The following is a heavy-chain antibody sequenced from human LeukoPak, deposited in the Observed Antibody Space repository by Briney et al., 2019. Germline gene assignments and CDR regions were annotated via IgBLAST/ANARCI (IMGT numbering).Heavy chain of an antibody. D-gene: IGHD6-13*01. J-gene: IGHJ4*02. CDR3: ARHLYAGIAAAGFDY. CDR2: INHSGST. Sequence: PSETLSLTCAVYGGSFSGYYWSWIRQPPGKGLEWIGEINHSGSTNYNPSLKSRVTISVDTSKNQFSLKLSSVTAADTAVYYCARHLYAGIAAAGFDYWGQGTLVTVSS. V-gene: IGHV4-34*01. CDR1: GGSFSGYY.